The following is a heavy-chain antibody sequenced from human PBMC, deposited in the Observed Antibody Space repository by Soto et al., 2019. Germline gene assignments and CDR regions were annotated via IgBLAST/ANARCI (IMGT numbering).Heavy chain of an antibody. J-gene: IGHJ6*02. CDR3: ARHTSNFRYNYSAMDV. CDR1: GYNFTDYW. D-gene: IGHD2-2*01. CDR2: LYPGDSDT. V-gene: IGHV5-51*01. Sequence: GESLKISFKGSGYNFTDYWIGWGRQLPGEGLEWGGILYPGDSDTRYSTSCQGHITNTVDKSTNTAYLQWNTLKGPDTAMYYCARHTSNFRYNYSAMDVWGQGTLVTVSS.